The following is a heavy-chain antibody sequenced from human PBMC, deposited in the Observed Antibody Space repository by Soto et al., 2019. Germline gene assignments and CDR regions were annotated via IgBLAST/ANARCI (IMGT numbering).Heavy chain of an antibody. CDR1: GGSVSSGSYY. D-gene: IGHD3-3*01. CDR2: IYYSGST. Sequence: PSETLSLTCNVSGGSVSSGSYYWSWIRQPTGKGLEWIGYIYYSGSTNYNPSLKSRVTISVDTSKNQFSLKLSSVTAADTAVYYCARKTYYDFWSGYFFDYWGQGTLVTVSS. CDR3: ARKTYYDFWSGYFFDY. J-gene: IGHJ4*02. V-gene: IGHV4-61*01.